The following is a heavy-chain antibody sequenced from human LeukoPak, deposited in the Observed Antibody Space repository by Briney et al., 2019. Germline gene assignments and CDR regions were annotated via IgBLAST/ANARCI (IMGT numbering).Heavy chain of an antibody. Sequence: GGSLRLSCTASGFTFSGYSMNWVRQAPGKGLEWVSYISSSGSTIYYADSVKGRFTISRDNAKNSLYLQMNSLRDEDMAVYYCARDRIVVVPAASGASDIWGQGTMVTVSS. CDR1: GFTFSGYS. D-gene: IGHD2-2*01. CDR2: ISSSGSTI. V-gene: IGHV3-48*02. J-gene: IGHJ3*02. CDR3: ARDRIVVVPAASGASDI.